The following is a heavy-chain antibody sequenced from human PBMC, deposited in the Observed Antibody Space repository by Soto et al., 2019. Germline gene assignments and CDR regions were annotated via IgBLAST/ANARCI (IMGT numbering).Heavy chain of an antibody. D-gene: IGHD2-15*01. J-gene: IGHJ6*02. CDR1: GFTFSSFA. V-gene: IGHV3-30-3*01. Sequence: PGGSLRLSCAASGFTFSSFAMHWVRQAPGKGLGWVAIVSYDGANKYYADSVRGRFTIARDDSKNTLHLEMNSLRAEDTAVYSCARDRGHCSGGSCYPLYIMDVWGLGTTVTVSS. CDR3: ARDRGHCSGGSCYPLYIMDV. CDR2: VSYDGANK.